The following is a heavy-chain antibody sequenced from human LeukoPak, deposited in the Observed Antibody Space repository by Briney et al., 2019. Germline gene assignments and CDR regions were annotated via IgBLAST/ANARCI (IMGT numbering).Heavy chain of an antibody. CDR3: ARAEVLLWFGESPGAEHLQH. CDR2: ISTRGSYI. CDR1: GFTFSSYN. V-gene: IGHV3-21*01. J-gene: IGHJ1*01. Sequence: GGSLRLSCAASGFTFSSYNMNWVRQAPGKGPEWVSSISTRGSYIYYADSVKGRFTISRDNAKNSLYLQMNSLRADDTAVYYCARAEVLLWFGESPGAEHLQHWGQGTLVTVSS. D-gene: IGHD3-10*01.